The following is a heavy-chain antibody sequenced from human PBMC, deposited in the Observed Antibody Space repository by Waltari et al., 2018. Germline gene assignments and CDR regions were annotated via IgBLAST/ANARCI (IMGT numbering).Heavy chain of an antibody. CDR3: ARLGSAAIWSGYSASEYFDY. J-gene: IGHJ4*02. Sequence: EVQLVESGGGLVQPGGSLRLSCAASGFTFSSYWMSWVRQAAGTGLEWVANIKQDGSEKYYVDSVKGRFTISRDNAKNSLYLQMNSLRAEDTAVYYCARLGSAAIWSGYSASEYFDYWGQGTLVTVSS. CDR2: IKQDGSEK. D-gene: IGHD3-3*01. CDR1: GFTFSSYW. V-gene: IGHV3-7*01.